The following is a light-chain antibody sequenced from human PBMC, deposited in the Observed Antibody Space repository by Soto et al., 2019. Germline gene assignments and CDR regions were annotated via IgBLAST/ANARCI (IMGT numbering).Light chain of an antibody. V-gene: IGKV3-15*01. CDR3: KKYNNWPDT. CDR2: GAS. J-gene: IGKJ2*01. CDR1: QSVSSN. Sequence: EIVMTQSPATLSVSPGERATLSCRASQSVSSNLAWYQQKPGQAPRLLIYGASTRATGIPARFSGSGSGTEFTLTISSLQSEDFAFYYCKKYNNWPDTFGQGTKLEIK.